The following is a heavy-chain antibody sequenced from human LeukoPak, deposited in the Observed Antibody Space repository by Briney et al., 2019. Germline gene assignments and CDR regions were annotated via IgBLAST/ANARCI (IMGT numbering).Heavy chain of an antibody. D-gene: IGHD3-22*01. Sequence: GASVKVSCKASGGTFSSYAISWVRQAPGQGLEWMGGIIPIFGTANYAQKFQGRVTITTDESTSTAYMELSSLRSEDTAVYYCARGGRLSGVVVITFFDYWGQGTLVTVSS. CDR3: ARGGRLSGVVVITFFDY. J-gene: IGHJ4*02. V-gene: IGHV1-69*05. CDR1: GGTFSSYA. CDR2: IIPIFGTA.